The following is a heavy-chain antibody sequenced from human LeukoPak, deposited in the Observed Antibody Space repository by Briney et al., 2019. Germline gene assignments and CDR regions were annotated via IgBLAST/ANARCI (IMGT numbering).Heavy chain of an antibody. D-gene: IGHD5-12*01. CDR3: ASRLSRGYFDY. CDR2: IYYSGST. J-gene: IGHJ4*02. Sequence: SETLSLTCTVSGGSISSRSYYWGWIRQPPGKGLEWIGSIYYSGSTYYNPSLKSRVTISVDTSKNQFSLKLSSVTAADAAVYYCASRLSRGYFDYWGQGTLVTVSS. CDR1: GGSISSRSYY. V-gene: IGHV4-39*01.